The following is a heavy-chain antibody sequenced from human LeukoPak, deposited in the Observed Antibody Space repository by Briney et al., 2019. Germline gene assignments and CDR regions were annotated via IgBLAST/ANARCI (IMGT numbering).Heavy chain of an antibody. CDR1: GFIFSDYS. V-gene: IGHV3-21*06. Sequence: GGSLRLSCVASGFIFSDYSMDWVRQAPGKGLEWVSSISSSSAYIFYSDSVKGRFTISRDNAQSSLYLQMNSLRAGDTAVYYCARERGWGLGCSSTSCYGAFDIWGQGTMVTVSS. CDR3: ARERGWGLGCSSTSCYGAFDI. CDR2: ISSSSAYI. D-gene: IGHD2-2*01. J-gene: IGHJ3*02.